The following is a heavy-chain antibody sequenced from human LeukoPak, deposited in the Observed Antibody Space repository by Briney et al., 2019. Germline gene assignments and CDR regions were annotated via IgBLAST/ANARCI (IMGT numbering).Heavy chain of an antibody. CDR2: FNDTGSST. CDR1: GFTFSSYS. Sequence: GGSPRLSCAASGFTFSSYSMTWVRQAPGKGLEWVSSFNDTGSSTYYADSVKGRFTISRDNSKNTLYLQMTNLRAEDTAVYFCAKDLLRIYWRTFDSWGQGALVIVSS. J-gene: IGHJ4*02. D-gene: IGHD3-10*01. CDR3: AKDLLRIYWRTFDS. V-gene: IGHV3-23*01.